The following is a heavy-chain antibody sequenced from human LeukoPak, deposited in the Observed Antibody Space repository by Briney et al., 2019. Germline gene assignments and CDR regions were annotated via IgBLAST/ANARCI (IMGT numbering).Heavy chain of an antibody. CDR2: INAGNGNT. CDR3: ARGRFGPLITMVRGVLDY. Sequence: ASVKVSCKASGYTFTSYAMHWVRQAPGQRLEWMGWINAGNGNTKYSQKFQGRVTITRDTSASTAYMELSSLRSEDTAVYYCARGRFGPLITMVRGVLDYWGQGTLVTVSS. J-gene: IGHJ4*02. CDR1: GYTFTSYA. D-gene: IGHD3-10*01. V-gene: IGHV1-3*01.